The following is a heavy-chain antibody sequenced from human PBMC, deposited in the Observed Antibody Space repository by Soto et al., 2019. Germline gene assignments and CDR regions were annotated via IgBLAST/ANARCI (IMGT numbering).Heavy chain of an antibody. J-gene: IGHJ5*02. D-gene: IGHD6-13*01. CDR2: ISWNSGSI. CDR1: GFTCDDYA. V-gene: IGHV3-9*01. CDR3: AKDPVRHQQLLGGWFDP. Sequence: EVQLVESGGGLVQPGRSLRLSCAASGFTCDDYAMHWVRQAPGKGLEWVSGISWNSGSIGYADSVKGRFTISRDNAKKSLYLQMNSLRAEATALYYCAKDPVRHQQLLGGWFDPWGQGTLVTVSS.